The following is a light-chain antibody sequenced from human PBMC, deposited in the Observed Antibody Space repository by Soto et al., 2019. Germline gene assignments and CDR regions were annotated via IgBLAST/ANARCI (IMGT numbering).Light chain of an antibody. CDR3: QQSGKAFPLT. V-gene: IGKV3-20*01. Sequence: EIVLTQSPGTLSLSPGERATLSCRASQSVSSNYLAWYQQKPGQAPKLLIYGASSRATGIPDRFSGSGSGTDFILTISGLEPEDFAMYYCQQSGKAFPLTFGGGTKLEI. CDR2: GAS. CDR1: QSVSSNY. J-gene: IGKJ4*01.